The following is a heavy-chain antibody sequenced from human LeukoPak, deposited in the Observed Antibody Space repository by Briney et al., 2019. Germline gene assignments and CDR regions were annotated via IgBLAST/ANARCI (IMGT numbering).Heavy chain of an antibody. D-gene: IGHD3-3*01. Sequence: GGSLRLSCAASGFTFSSYEMSWVRQAPGKVLEWVSYISSSGSTIYYADSVKGRFTISRDNAKNSVYLEMNSLRADDTAVYYCARSARLMKGVVEVTALDDWGQGTLVTVSS. J-gene: IGHJ4*02. CDR3: ARSARLMKGVVEVTALDD. CDR2: ISSSGSTI. CDR1: GFTFSSYE. V-gene: IGHV3-48*03.